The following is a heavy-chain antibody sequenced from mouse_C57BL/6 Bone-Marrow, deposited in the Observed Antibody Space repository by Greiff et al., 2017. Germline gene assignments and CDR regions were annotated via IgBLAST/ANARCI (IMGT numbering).Heavy chain of an antibody. V-gene: IGHV1-54*01. Sequence: QVQLQQSGAELVRPGTSVKVSCKASGYAFTNYLIEWVKQRPGQGLEWIGVSNPGSGGTNYNEKFKGKATLTADKSSRTAYMQLSSLTSEDSAVYFCARSDYDYYYFDYWGQGTTLTVSS. CDR2: SNPGSGGT. CDR1: GYAFTNYL. J-gene: IGHJ2*01. CDR3: ARSDYDYYYFDY. D-gene: IGHD2-4*01.